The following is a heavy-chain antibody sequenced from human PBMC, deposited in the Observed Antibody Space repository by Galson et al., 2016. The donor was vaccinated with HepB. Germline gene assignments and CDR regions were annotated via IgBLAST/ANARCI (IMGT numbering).Heavy chain of an antibody. CDR1: GYTLNELL. J-gene: IGHJ1*01. V-gene: IGHV1-24*01. CDR3: ASGDFWSNLRRQ. Sequence: QSGAEVKKAGESLKISCKVSGYTLNELLIQWVRQAPGKGPEWMGGYDPEAGTTIYAQKFQDRVAMTEDTSTDTAHMELRSLRSEDTAVYYCASGDFWSNLRRQWGQGTLVTVSS. D-gene: IGHD3-3*01. CDR2: YDPEAGTT.